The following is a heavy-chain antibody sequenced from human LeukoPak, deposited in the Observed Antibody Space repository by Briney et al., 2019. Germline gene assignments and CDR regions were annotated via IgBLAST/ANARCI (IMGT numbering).Heavy chain of an antibody. J-gene: IGHJ4*02. Sequence: GASVRVSCKTSGYRFSDYYMHWVRQAPGQGLEWMGWVNSNTGGTHYAQKFEGRVTMTRDTSISTAYMELSRLKFDDTAVYYCAREDTAMVNVDYWGQGTLVTVSS. CDR3: AREDTAMVNVDY. CDR1: GYRFSDYY. V-gene: IGHV1-2*02. CDR2: VNSNTGGT. D-gene: IGHD5-18*01.